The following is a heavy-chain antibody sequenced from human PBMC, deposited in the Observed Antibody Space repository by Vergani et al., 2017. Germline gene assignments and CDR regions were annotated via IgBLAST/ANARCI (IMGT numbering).Heavy chain of an antibody. Sequence: QLLLQESDPGLVKPSETLSLTCTVSGASISSSSYYWGWIRQSPGKGLEWIGNIFHSGSTYYNLSLNSRVTISVDTSKKQFSLKLSSVTAADTAVYYCARGTYXYDFSGPSEGPFDIWGQGTLVTISS. V-gene: IGHV4-39*01. CDR3: ARGTYXYDFSGPSEGPFDI. CDR1: GASISSSSYY. J-gene: IGHJ3*02. CDR2: IFHSGST. D-gene: IGHD3/OR15-3a*01.